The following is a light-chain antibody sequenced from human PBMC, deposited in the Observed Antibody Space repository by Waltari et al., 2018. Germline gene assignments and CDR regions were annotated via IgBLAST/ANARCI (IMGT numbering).Light chain of an antibody. Sequence: DIVMTQSPDSLAVSLGERATINCKSSQSVLYSSNNRNYLHWYQQKQGQPPKMLIYWASTRESGVPDRFSGSGSGTDFTLTISSLQAEDVAVYYCHQYYSNRMWTFGQGTKVEIK. CDR1: QSVLYSSNNRNY. J-gene: IGKJ1*01. CDR2: WAS. CDR3: HQYYSNRMWT. V-gene: IGKV4-1*01.